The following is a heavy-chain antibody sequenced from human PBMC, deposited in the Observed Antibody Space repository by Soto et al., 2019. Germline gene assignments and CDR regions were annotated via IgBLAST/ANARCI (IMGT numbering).Heavy chain of an antibody. V-gene: IGHV3-74*01. D-gene: IGHD3-16*01. CDR1: GFTFSRYW. J-gene: IGHJ6*04. CDR2: IRSCGSDT. CDR3: ASNYAYAERDFWDESDV. Sequence: EVQLVESGGGLVLPGGSLRLSCAASGFTFSRYWMHWVRQAPGKGLVWVSRIRSCGSDTDYADSVKGRFTISRDNDKNTMYLKMNSMSVDDTAVYYCASNYAYAERDFWDESDVWGEGTTVTVSS.